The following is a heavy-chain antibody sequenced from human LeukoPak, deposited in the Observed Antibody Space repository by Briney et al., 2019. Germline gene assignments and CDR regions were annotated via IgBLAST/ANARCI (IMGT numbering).Heavy chain of an antibody. J-gene: IGHJ3*02. D-gene: IGHD4-17*01. V-gene: IGHV3-30*18. CDR3: AKAWRAYGDYHTFDI. CDR1: GFTFSSYG. Sequence: GGSLRLSCVASGFTFSSYGMHWVRQAPGKGLEWVAVILYDGSNKYNADSVKGRFTISRDTSKNTLYLQMSSLRAEDTAVYYCAKAWRAYGDYHTFDIWGQGTMVTVSS. CDR2: ILYDGSNK.